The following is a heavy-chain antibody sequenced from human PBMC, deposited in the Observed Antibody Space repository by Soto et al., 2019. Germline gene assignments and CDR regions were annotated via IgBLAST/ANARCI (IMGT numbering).Heavy chain of an antibody. J-gene: IGHJ6*02. CDR1: GGSISSGGYY. V-gene: IGHV4-31*03. Sequence: SETLSLTCTVSGGSISSGGYYWSWIRQHPRKGLEWIGYIYYSGSTYYNPSLKSRLTISVDTSKNQFSLKLSSVTAADTAIYYCARDRRAVAGPFGMDVWGQGTTVTVSS. CDR3: ARDRRAVAGPFGMDV. D-gene: IGHD6-19*01. CDR2: IYYSGST.